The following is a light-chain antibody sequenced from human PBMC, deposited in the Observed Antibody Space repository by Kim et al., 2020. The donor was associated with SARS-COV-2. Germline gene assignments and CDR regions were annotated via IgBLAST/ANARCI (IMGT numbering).Light chain of an antibody. J-gene: IGKJ1*01. Sequence: LSPGERATLSCRASQSVISSYIAWYQQKPGQAPRLLIYGASSRATGIPDRFSGSGSGTDFTLTISRLEPEDFAVYYCQQYGSSPWTFGQGTKVDIK. V-gene: IGKV3-20*01. CDR1: QSVISSY. CDR2: GAS. CDR3: QQYGSSPWT.